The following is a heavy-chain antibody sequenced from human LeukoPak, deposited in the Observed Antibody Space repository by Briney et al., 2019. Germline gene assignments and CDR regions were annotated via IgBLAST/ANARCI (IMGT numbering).Heavy chain of an antibody. Sequence: AASVKVSCKASGYTFTSYGISWVRQAPGQGLEWMGWISAYNGNTNYAQKLQGRVTMTTDTSTSTAYMELRSLRSDDTAVYYCARYNLGYGLGSHDAFDIWGQGTMVTVSS. CDR1: GYTFTSYG. V-gene: IGHV1-18*04. D-gene: IGHD3-10*01. CDR3: ARYNLGYGLGSHDAFDI. J-gene: IGHJ3*02. CDR2: ISAYNGNT.